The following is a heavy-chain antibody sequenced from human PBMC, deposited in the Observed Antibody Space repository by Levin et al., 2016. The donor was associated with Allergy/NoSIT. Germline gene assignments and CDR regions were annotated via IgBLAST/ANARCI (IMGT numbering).Heavy chain of an antibody. J-gene: IGHJ4*02. D-gene: IGHD5-12*01. Sequence: GESLKISCAASGFSVSDNYMTWVRQAPRKGLEWVSAIYTGGVTYYADSVKGRFTISRDNSKNTLFLQMNSLRPDDTAVYYCAREWLRGGSDYWGQGTLVTVSS. CDR3: AREWLRGGSDY. CDR2: IYTGGVT. CDR1: GFSVSDNY. V-gene: IGHV3-66*02.